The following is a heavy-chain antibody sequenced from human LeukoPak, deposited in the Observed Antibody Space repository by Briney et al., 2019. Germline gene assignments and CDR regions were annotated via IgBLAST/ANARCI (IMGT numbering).Heavy chain of an antibody. Sequence: GGSLRLSCAASGFTFSSYGMHWVRQAPGKGLEWVAVIWYDGSNKYYADSVKGRLTISRGNSKNTLYLQMNSLRAEDTAVYYCAILGGGPLTYYYYGMDVWGQGTTVTVSS. CDR1: GFTFSSYG. CDR2: IWYDGSNK. J-gene: IGHJ6*02. CDR3: AILGGGPLTYYYYGMDV. D-gene: IGHD3-16*01. V-gene: IGHV3-33*01.